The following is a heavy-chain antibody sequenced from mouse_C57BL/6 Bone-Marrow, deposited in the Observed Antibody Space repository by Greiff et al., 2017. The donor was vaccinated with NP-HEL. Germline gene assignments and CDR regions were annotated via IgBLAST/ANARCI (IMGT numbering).Heavy chain of an antibody. Sequence: QVQLQQPGAELVKPWASVKLSCKASGYTFTSYWMHWVKQRPGRGLEWIGRIDPNSGGTKYNEKFKSKATLTVDKPSSTAYMQLSSLTSEDSAVYYCARREVTTRGYAMDYWGQGTSVTVSS. V-gene: IGHV1-72*01. J-gene: IGHJ4*01. D-gene: IGHD2-5*01. CDR2: IDPNSGGT. CDR1: GYTFTSYW. CDR3: ARREVTTRGYAMDY.